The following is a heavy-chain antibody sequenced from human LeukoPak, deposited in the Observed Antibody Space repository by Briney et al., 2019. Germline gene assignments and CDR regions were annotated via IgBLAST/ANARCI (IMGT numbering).Heavy chain of an antibody. V-gene: IGHV5-51*01. CDR1: GYSFFSYW. CDR2: IYPGDSDI. Sequence: GESLKIFCKGSGYSFFSYWIGWVRQMPGKGLEWLGVIYPGDSDIRYSPSFQGQVTISADKSISTAYLQWSSLKASDTAMYYCARPGYCSGGSCYGFDYWGQGTLVTVSS. J-gene: IGHJ4*02. D-gene: IGHD2-15*01. CDR3: ARPGYCSGGSCYGFDY.